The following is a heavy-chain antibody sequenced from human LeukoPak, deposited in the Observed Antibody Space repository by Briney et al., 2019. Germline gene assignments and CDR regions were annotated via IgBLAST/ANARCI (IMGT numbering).Heavy chain of an antibody. CDR1: GFFGFSFSSYT. D-gene: IGHD3-10*01. CDR3: ARDHRTVRAFDI. CDR2: ISYDETIK. J-gene: IGHJ3*02. V-gene: IGHV3-30*04. Sequence: GGSLRLSCAASGFFGFSFSSYTMHWVRQAPGKGLEWVAVISYDETIKYYADSVKGRFTISRDNSEDTLHLQMNSLRPEDTAVYYCARDHRTVRAFDIWGQGTMLTVSS.